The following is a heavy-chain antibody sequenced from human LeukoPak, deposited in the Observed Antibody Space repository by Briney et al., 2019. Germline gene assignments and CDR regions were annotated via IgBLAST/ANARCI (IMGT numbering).Heavy chain of an antibody. CDR1: GGSFSGYY. CDR2: INHSGST. CDR3: ARSLRASGGSSGYLA. V-gene: IGHV4-34*01. Sequence: SETLSLTCAVYGGSFSGYYWSWIRQPPGKGLEWIGEINHSGSTNYNPSLKSRVTISVDASKNQFSLKLSSVTAADTAVYYCARSLRASGGSSGYLAWGQGTLVTVSS. D-gene: IGHD3-22*01. J-gene: IGHJ5*02.